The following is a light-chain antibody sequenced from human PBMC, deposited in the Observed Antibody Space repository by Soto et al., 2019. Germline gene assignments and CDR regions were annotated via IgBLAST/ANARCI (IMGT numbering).Light chain of an antibody. CDR1: QTISSW. V-gene: IGKV1-5*03. CDR3: QQYGSSPRAT. CDR2: KAS. J-gene: IGKJ5*01. Sequence: DIQMTQSPSTLSGSVGDRVTITCRASQTISSWLAWYQQKPGKAPKLLIYKASTLKSGVPSRFSGSGSGTEFTLTISSLQPDDFAVYYCQQYGSSPRATFGQGTRLEIK.